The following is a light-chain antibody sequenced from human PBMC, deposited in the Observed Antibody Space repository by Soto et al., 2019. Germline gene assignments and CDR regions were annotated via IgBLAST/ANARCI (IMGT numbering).Light chain of an antibody. CDR1: QSVTKS. Sequence: EIVFTQSPGTLSFSPGERATLSCRASQSVTKSLAWYQQKPGQAPRLLICGASSRATGIPDRFSGSGSGTDFTLTISRLEPEDFAVYYCQQYGGSPRTFGQGTKVDIK. V-gene: IGKV3-20*01. CDR3: QQYGGSPRT. CDR2: GAS. J-gene: IGKJ1*01.